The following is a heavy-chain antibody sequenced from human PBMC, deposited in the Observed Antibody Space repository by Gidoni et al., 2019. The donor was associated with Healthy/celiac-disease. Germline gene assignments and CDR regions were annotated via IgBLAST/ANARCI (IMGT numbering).Heavy chain of an antibody. J-gene: IGHJ4*02. CDR2: IYSGGST. CDR1: GFTVSSNY. D-gene: IGHD2-21*01. Sequence: VPLVESGGALVQPGGSLSLSGAASGFTVSSNYMSGVRQEPGKGLECVTVIYSGGSTYYAESVKGRFTISRHNSKNTLYLQMNSLRAEDTAVYYCASQGDRADYWGQGTLVTVSS. V-gene: IGHV3-53*04. CDR3: ASQGDRADY.